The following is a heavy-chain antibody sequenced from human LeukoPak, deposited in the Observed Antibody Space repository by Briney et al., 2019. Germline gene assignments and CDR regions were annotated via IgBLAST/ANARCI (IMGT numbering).Heavy chain of an antibody. CDR3: ARVQYYDSSGNDY. CDR2: IKQDGSEK. CDR1: GGSISSSSYY. V-gene: IGHV3-7*01. D-gene: IGHD3-22*01. Sequence: PSETLSLTCTVSGGSISSSSYYWGWVRQAPGKGLEWVANIKQDGSEKYYVDSVKGRFTISRDNAKNSLYLQMNSLRAEDTAVYYCARVQYYDSSGNDYWGQGTLVTVSS. J-gene: IGHJ4*02.